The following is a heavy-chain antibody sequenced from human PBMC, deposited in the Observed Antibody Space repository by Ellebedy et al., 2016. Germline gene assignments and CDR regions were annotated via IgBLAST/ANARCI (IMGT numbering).Heavy chain of an antibody. CDR3: ARETEDYYDSSGYYYFDY. V-gene: IGHV4-34*01. CDR2: IYYSGST. CDR1: GGSFSGYY. Sequence: SETLSLTCAVYGGSFSGYYWSWVRQPPGKGLEWIGSIYYSGSTYYNPSLKSRVTISVDTSKNQFSLKLSSVTAADTAVYYCARETEDYYDSSGYYYFDYWGQGTLVTVSS. J-gene: IGHJ4*02. D-gene: IGHD3-22*01.